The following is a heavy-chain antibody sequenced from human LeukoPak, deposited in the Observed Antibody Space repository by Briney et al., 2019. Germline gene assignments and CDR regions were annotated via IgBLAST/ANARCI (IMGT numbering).Heavy chain of an antibody. CDR1: GFTFSSYW. J-gene: IGHJ6*02. V-gene: IGHV3-7*01. D-gene: IGHD6-19*01. CDR2: IQQDGNEK. CDR3: VRAGTRGWDYSNYAMDV. Sequence: PGGSLRLSCAASGFTFSSYWMSWVRQAPGKGLGWVANIQQDGNEKYYVDSVEGRFTISRDNAKNSLYLQMNSLRAEDTAVYFCVRAGTRGWDYSNYAMDVWGQGTTVTVSS.